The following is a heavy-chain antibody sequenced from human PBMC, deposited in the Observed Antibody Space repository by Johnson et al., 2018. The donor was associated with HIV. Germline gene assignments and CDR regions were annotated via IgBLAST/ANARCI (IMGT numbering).Heavy chain of an antibody. V-gene: IGHV3-9*01. CDR1: GFTFDDYA. D-gene: IGHD4-23*01. Sequence: VQLVESGGGLVQPGRSLRLSCAASGFTFDDYAMHWVRQAPGKGLEWVSGISWNSGSIGYADSVKGRFTISRDNAKNSLYLHMNSLRAEDTALYYCAKVVGGWDALDSWGQGTMVTVSS. J-gene: IGHJ3*02. CDR2: ISWNSGSI. CDR3: AKVVGGWDALDS.